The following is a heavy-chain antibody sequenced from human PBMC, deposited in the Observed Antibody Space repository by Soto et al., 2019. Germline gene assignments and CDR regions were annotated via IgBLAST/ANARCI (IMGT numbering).Heavy chain of an antibody. J-gene: IGHJ4*02. CDR3: ARFAYRSGWNFDY. D-gene: IGHD6-19*01. Sequence: SETLSLTCSVSGVSISSGADYWSWIRQRPGKGLEWIGSIYSSGSSSYNPALKSRLTISLDASKNQFPLKLTSVTAADTAVYYCARFAYRSGWNFDYWGRGTLVTVSS. CDR2: IYSSGSS. CDR1: GVSISSGADY. V-gene: IGHV4-31*03.